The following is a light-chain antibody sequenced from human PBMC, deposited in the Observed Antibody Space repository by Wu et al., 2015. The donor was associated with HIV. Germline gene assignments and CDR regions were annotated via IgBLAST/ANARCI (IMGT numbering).Light chain of an antibody. CDR3: QQYNHWPLT. CDR1: ESVGGD. CDR2: GAV. Sequence: EVVMTQSPATLSVSPGERATLACRASESVGGDVAWYQQKPGQAPRLLIYGAVTRPTGIPARFRGSGSGTEFSLTFTSMESEDSAVYFCQQYNHWPLT. J-gene: IGKJ4*01. V-gene: IGKV3-15*01.